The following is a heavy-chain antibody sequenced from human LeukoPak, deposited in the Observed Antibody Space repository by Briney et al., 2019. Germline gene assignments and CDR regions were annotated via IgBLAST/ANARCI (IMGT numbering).Heavy chain of an antibody. D-gene: IGHD3-10*01. CDR2: IYHSGST. J-gene: IGHJ6*04. Sequence: SETLSLTCAVSGYSISSGYYWGWIRQPPGKGLEWIGSIYHSGSTYYNPSLKSRVAISVDTSKNQFSLKLSSVTAADTAVYYCARDRGYYGSGRCGMDVWGKGTTVTVSS. CDR3: ARDRGYYGSGRCGMDV. CDR1: GYSISSGYY. V-gene: IGHV4-38-2*02.